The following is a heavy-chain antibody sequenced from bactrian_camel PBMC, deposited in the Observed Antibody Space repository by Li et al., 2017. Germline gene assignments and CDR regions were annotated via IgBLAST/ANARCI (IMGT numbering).Heavy chain of an antibody. V-gene: IGHV3S55*01. Sequence: HVQLVESGGGSVQAGGSLRLSCSASGWTLDDRDMGWYRQATGNECELVSTVSSGDRTSYRDSVRGRFTISLDNVKNTVYLQMYSLTPEDTAMYYCAAGPRLKSSFGTVQCGTDREDYKLWGQGTQVTVS. CDR2: VSSGDRT. CDR1: GWTLDDRD. CDR3: AAGPRLKSSFGTVQCGTDREDYKL. D-gene: IGHD3*01. J-gene: IGHJ4*01.